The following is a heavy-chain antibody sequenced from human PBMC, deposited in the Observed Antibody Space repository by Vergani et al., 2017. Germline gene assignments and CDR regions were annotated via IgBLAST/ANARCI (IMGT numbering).Heavy chain of an antibody. CDR3: AKDLGTSSGGGWFDP. V-gene: IGHV3-9*02. CDR1: GFTSAGYA. D-gene: IGHD6-6*01. Sequence: EVQLEESGGGLVLPGRSLRLSCVASGFTSAGYAMHWVRQAPGKGLEWVSGISWNSNSIGYADSVKGRLTISRDNAKNSLYLQMNRLRAEDTALYYCAKDLGTSSGGGWFDPWGQETLVTVSS. CDR2: ISWNSNSI. J-gene: IGHJ5*02.